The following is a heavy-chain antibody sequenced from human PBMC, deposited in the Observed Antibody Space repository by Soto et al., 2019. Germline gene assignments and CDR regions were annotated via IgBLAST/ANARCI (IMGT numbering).Heavy chain of an antibody. V-gene: IGHV3-9*01. Sequence: VQLVESGGGSVQPGRSLRLSCAASGFTFDDYAMHWVRRVPGKGLEWVSSISWNGNIIGYADSVKGRFTISRDNAKNSLYLQMNSLRREDTALYYCAKGGPDAFCGGGRCYFESWGQGTLVTVSS. J-gene: IGHJ4*02. D-gene: IGHD2-15*01. CDR2: ISWNGNII. CDR3: AKGGPDAFCGGGRCYFES. CDR1: GFTFDDYA.